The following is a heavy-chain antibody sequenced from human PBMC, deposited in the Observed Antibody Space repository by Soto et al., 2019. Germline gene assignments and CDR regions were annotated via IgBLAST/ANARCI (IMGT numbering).Heavy chain of an antibody. Sequence: QITLKESGPTLVKPTQTLTLTCTFSGFSLSTSGVGVGWIRQPPGRALEWLALIYWDDDKRYSPSLKSRLTNTKDTSKNQVVLTMTNMDPVDTATYYCAHLRALGYYFDYWGQGTLVTVSS. D-gene: IGHD3-16*01. J-gene: IGHJ4*02. CDR3: AHLRALGYYFDY. CDR1: GFSLSTSGVG. V-gene: IGHV2-5*02. CDR2: IYWDDDK.